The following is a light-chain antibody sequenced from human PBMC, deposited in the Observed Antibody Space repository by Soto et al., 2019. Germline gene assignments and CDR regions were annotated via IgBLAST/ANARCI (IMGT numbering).Light chain of an antibody. J-gene: IGLJ2*01. Sequence: QSVLTQPPSASGTPGQRVTISCSGSSSNIGSNYVYWYQRLPGTAPKLLFYRNNQRPSGVPDRFSGSKSGTSASLAISGLRSEDEADYHCAAWDDSLSGVVFGGGTKLTVL. CDR1: SSNIGSNY. CDR2: RNN. V-gene: IGLV1-47*01. CDR3: AAWDDSLSGVV.